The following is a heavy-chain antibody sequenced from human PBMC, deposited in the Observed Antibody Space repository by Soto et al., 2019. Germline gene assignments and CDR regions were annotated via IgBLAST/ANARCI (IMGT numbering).Heavy chain of an antibody. CDR3: ATGSFTSTGGRIGYHYNAMDV. Sequence: SVKVSCRSSVGTFSSHSINWVRQAPGQGLEWMGGIIPIFGPANFAKKFQGRVTITADESTTTAYMELSSLTSEDTAVYYCATGSFTSTGGRIGYHYNAMDVWGQGTTVTVSS. CDR2: IIPIFGPA. CDR1: VGTFSSHS. J-gene: IGHJ6*02. V-gene: IGHV1-69*13. D-gene: IGHD1-1*01.